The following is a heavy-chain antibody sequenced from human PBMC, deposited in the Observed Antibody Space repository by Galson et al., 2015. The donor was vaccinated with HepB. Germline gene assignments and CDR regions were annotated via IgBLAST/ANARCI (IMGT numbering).Heavy chain of an antibody. V-gene: IGHV3-23*01. J-gene: IGHJ6*02. D-gene: IGHD5-18*01. CDR3: GKDPVRASYRPYGMDV. CDR1: GFTFNSYA. Sequence: SLRLSCAASGFTFNSYAMSWVRQAPGKGLEWVSSISGRGDNTYYADSVKGRFTISRDSSKKMVFLQMNNLRAEDTALYYCGKDPVRASYRPYGMDVWGQGTTVTVSS. CDR2: ISGRGDNT.